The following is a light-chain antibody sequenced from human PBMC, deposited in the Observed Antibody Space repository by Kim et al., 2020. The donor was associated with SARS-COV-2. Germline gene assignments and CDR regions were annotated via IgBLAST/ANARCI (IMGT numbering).Light chain of an antibody. CDR1: QSVSTN. CDR2: GAS. J-gene: IGKJ4*01. V-gene: IGKV3D-15*01. CDR3: QQYNDWPLT. Sequence: VAPGERATPSCRASQSVSTNLAWYQQKPGQAPRLLIYGASTMAPGIPARFSGSGSGTEFTLTISGLQSEDFALYSCQQYNDWPLTFGGGTKVDIK.